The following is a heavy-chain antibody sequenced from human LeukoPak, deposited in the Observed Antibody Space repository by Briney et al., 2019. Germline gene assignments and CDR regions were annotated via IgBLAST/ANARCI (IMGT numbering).Heavy chain of an antibody. CDR1: GDSNRSHW. CDR3: ARESYCSSTSCSTSWYFDL. D-gene: IGHD2-2*01. V-gene: IGHV4-4*02. Sequence: PSGTLSLTCAVSGDSNRSHWYTWVRQSPGKGLEWIAEVSRKGATNYNPSLKSRVTISLDMSKNHLSLKLSSVTAADTAVYYCARESYCSSTSCSTSWYFDLWGRGTLVTVSP. CDR2: VSRKGAT. J-gene: IGHJ2*01.